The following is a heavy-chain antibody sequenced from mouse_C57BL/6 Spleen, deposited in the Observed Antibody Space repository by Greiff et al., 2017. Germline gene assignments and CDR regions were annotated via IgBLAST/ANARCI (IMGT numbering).Heavy chain of an antibody. J-gene: IGHJ4*01. CDR1: GYTFTDYY. CDR3: ARMENDYGSSPHYYAMDY. D-gene: IGHD1-1*01. V-gene: IGHV1-26*01. CDR2: INPNNGGT. Sequence: VQLQQSGPELVKPGASVKISCKASGYTFTDYYMNWVKQSHGKSLEWIGDINPNNGGTSYNQKFKGKATLTVDKSSSTAYMELRSLTSEDSAVYYCARMENDYGSSPHYYAMDYWGQGTSVTVSS.